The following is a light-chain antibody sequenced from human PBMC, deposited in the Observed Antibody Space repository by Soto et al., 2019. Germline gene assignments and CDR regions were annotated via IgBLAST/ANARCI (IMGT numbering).Light chain of an antibody. CDR2: DVN. CDR1: STDVGNYNY. CDR3: SSYAGSNNWV. V-gene: IGLV2-8*01. J-gene: IGLJ3*02. Sequence: QSALTQPPSASXSPGXXXTISCTGTSTDVGNYNYVSWYQQHPGKAPKLMISDVNRRPSGVPDRFSGSKSGNTASLTVSGLQAEDEADYYCSSYAGSNNWVFGGGTKLTVL.